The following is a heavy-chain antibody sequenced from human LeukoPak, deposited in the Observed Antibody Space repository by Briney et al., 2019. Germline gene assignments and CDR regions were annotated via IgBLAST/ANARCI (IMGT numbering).Heavy chain of an antibody. D-gene: IGHD3-3*01. J-gene: IGHJ4*02. V-gene: IGHV3-30*18. CDR2: ISYDGSNK. CDR1: GFTSSSYG. CDR3: AKELDDFWSRGIN. Sequence: PGGSLRLSCAASGFTSSSYGMHGVRQAPGKGLDWLAVISYDGSNKYYADSVKGRFTISRDNSKNTLYLQMNSLRAEDTAVYYCAKELDDFWSRGINWGQGTLVTVSS.